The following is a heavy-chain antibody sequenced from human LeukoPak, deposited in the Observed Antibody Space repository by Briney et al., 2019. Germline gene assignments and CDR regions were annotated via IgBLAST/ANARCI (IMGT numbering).Heavy chain of an antibody. CDR3: TTNCGSDCYSSLGY. CDR1: GFTFTNAW. D-gene: IGHD2-21*02. J-gene: IGHJ4*02. CDR2: IKPKDDGETT. Sequence: GGSLRLSCAASGFTFTNAWVTWVPQAPGKGREWVARIKPKDDGETTDHAAPVKGRLNISRDDPKNTLYLQMNSLKTEDTGVYYCTTNCGSDCYSSLGYWGQGTMVSVSS. V-gene: IGHV3-15*01.